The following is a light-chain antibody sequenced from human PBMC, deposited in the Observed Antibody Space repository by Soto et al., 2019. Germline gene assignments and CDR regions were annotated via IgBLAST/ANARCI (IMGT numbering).Light chain of an antibody. J-gene: IGKJ1*01. CDR1: QGLVHSDGNTY. V-gene: IGKV2-24*01. Sequence: DIVMTQTPLSSPVTLGHPACISCRFSQGLVHSDGNTYLSWLQQPPGQPPXILIYKISNRFSGVPDRFSGCGFGTEFNLTISSLQPDDFATYYGQQYDSHWTLSQGTKVDIK. CDR2: KIS. CDR3: QQYDSHWT.